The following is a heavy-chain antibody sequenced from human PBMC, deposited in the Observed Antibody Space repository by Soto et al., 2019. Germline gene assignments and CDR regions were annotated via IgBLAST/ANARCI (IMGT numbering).Heavy chain of an antibody. CDR2: IYSGGST. CDR3: ARAAWGLWFGYMDI. V-gene: IGHV3-53*04. CDR1: GFTVSSNY. J-gene: IGHJ6*03. Sequence: EVQLVESGGGLVQPGGSLRLSCAASGFTVSSNYMSWVRQAPGKGLEWVSVIYSGGSTYYADSVKGRFTISRNNSENTLYLQMNSLRTEDTAVYYCARAAWGLWFGYMDIWGKGTTVTVSS. D-gene: IGHD3-10*01.